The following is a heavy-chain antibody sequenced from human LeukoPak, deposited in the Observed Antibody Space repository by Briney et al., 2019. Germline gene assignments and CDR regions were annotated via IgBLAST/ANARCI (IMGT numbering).Heavy chain of an antibody. Sequence: SETLSLTCAVYGGSFSGYYWSWIRQPPGKGLEWIGEINHSGSTNYNPSLKSRVTISVDTSKNQFSLKLSSVTAADTAVYYCARAGYSSSWYDSRYYYGMDVWGQGTTVTVS. D-gene: IGHD6-13*01. CDR3: ARAGYSSSWYDSRYYYGMDV. J-gene: IGHJ6*02. CDR2: INHSGST. V-gene: IGHV4-34*01. CDR1: GGSFSGYY.